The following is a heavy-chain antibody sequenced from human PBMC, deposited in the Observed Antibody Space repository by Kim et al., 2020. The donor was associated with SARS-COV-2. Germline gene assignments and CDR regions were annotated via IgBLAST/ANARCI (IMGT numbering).Heavy chain of an antibody. D-gene: IGHD2-15*01. CDR3: ARSLGHCSGGSCYS. Sequence: ASVKVSCKSSGYTFTDYYIHWVRQAPGQGLEWMGWINPNSGGTNYVQKLQDRLTMTRDTSISTAYMELSRLTSDDTAVYYCARSLGHCSGGSCYSWGQGTLVTVSS. CDR2: INPNSGGT. J-gene: IGHJ4*02. V-gene: IGHV1-2*02. CDR1: GYTFTDYY.